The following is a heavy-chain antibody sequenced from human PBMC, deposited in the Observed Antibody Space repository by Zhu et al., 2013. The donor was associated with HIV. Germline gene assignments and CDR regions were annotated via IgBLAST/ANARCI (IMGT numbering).Heavy chain of an antibody. Sequence: QVQLVQSGAEVKKPGSSVKVSCKASGGTFSSYAISWVRQAPGQGLEWMGGIIPIFGTANYAQKFQGRVTITADESTSTAYMELSSLRSEDTAVYYCARGYTTVTTGYYYYGMDVWGQGTTVTVSS. J-gene: IGHJ6*02. CDR2: IIPIFGTA. V-gene: IGHV1-69*01. D-gene: IGHD4-17*01. CDR3: ARGYTTVTTGYYYYGMDV. CDR1: GGTFSSYA.